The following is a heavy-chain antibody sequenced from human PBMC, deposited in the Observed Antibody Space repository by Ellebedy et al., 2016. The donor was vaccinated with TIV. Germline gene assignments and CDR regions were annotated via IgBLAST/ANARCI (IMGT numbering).Heavy chain of an antibody. CDR3: ARKGTGRAVVVTAIRRWFDP. CDR1: GGSLSGYY. J-gene: IGHJ5*02. CDR2: INHSGST. Sequence: SETLSLTCAVYGGSLSGYYWSWIRQPPGKGLEWIGEINHSGSTNYNPSLKSRVTISVDTSKNQFSLKLSSVTAADTAVYYCARKGTGRAVVVTAIRRWFDPWGQGTLVTVSS. D-gene: IGHD2-21*02. V-gene: IGHV4-34*01.